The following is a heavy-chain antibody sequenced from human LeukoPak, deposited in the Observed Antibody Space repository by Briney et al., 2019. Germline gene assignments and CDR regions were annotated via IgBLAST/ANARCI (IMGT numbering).Heavy chain of an antibody. CDR3: ARRRDGYNRGYYFDY. CDR2: IKQDGSEK. D-gene: IGHD5-24*01. V-gene: IGHV3-7*01. Sequence: PGGSLRLSCAASGFTFSSYWMSWVRQAPGKGLKGVANIKQDGSEKYYVDSVKGRFTISRDNAKNSLYLQMNSLRAEDTAVYYCARRRDGYNRGYYFDYWGQGTLVTVSS. CDR1: GFTFSSYW. J-gene: IGHJ4*02.